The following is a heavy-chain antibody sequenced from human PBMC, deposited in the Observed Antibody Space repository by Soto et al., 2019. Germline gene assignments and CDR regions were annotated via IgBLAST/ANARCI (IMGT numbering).Heavy chain of an antibody. CDR1: GFTFSSYS. CDR3: ARSAYPYYFDG. CDR2: ISSSSSYI. J-gene: IGHJ4*02. V-gene: IGHV3-21*01. Sequence: PGGSLTLSCAASGFTFSSYSMNWVRQAPGKGLEWVSSISSSSSYIYYADSVTGRFTISRDNDKNTLYLQMNSLRAGDTAFYYCARSAYPYYFDGWGQGTLVTVSS.